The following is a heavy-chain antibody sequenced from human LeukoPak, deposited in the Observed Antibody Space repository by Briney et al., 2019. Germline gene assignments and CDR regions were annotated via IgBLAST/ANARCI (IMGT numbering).Heavy chain of an antibody. V-gene: IGHV3-33*01. CDR2: IWYDGSNK. Sequence: GGSLRLSCAASGFTFSSYGMHWVRQAPGKGLEWVAVIWYDGSNKYYADSVKGRFTISRDDSKNTLYLQMNSLRAEHTAVYYCARGRPAARVADYWGQGTLVTVSS. J-gene: IGHJ4*02. CDR3: ARGRPAARVADY. CDR1: GFTFSSYG. D-gene: IGHD2-2*01.